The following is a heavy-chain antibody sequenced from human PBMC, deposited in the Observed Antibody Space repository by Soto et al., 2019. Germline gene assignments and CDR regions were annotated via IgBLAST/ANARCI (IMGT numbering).Heavy chain of an antibody. Sequence: SLRLSCAASGFTFSSYGMHWVRQAPGKGLEWVAVISYDGSNKYYADSVKGRFTISRDNSKNTLYLQMNSLRAEDTAVYYCAKDPTGCTNGVCYGYGMDVWGQGTTVTVSS. CDR3: AKDPTGCTNGVCYGYGMDV. J-gene: IGHJ6*02. D-gene: IGHD2-8*01. CDR1: GFTFSSYG. V-gene: IGHV3-30*18. CDR2: ISYDGSNK.